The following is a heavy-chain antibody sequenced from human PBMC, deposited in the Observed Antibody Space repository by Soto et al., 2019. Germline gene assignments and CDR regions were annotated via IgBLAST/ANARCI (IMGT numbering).Heavy chain of an antibody. J-gene: IGHJ4*02. D-gene: IGHD3-10*01. CDR1: GYTFTSYG. Sequence: QVQLVQSGAEVKKPGASVKVSCKASGYTFTSYGISWVRQAPGQGLEWMGWISAYNGNTNYAQKLQGRVTMTTDTSTSTAYMELRSLRSDDTAVYYCARHLVVPRGVITYPSGDYFDYWGQGTLVTVSS. CDR3: ARHLVVPRGVITYPSGDYFDY. V-gene: IGHV1-18*04. CDR2: ISAYNGNT.